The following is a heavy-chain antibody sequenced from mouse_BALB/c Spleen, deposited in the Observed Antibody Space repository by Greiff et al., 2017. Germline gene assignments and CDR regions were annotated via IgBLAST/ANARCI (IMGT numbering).Heavy chain of an antibody. V-gene: IGHV1-54*01. D-gene: IGHD2-2*01. CDR1: GYAFTNYL. CDR2: INPGSGGT. Sequence: QVQLKQSGAELVRPGTSVKVSCKASGYAFTNYLIEWVKQRPGQGLEWIGVINPGSGGTNYNEKFKGKATLTADKSSSTAYMQLSSLTSDDSAVYFCARGGYGYPAWFAYWGQGTLVTVSA. CDR3: ARGGYGYPAWFAY. J-gene: IGHJ3*01.